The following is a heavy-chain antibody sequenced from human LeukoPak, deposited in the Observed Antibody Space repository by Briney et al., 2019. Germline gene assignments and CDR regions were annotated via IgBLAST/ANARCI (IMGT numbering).Heavy chain of an antibody. D-gene: IGHD3-10*01. CDR3: AKYPVGITMVRGVTQPFDY. Sequence: TGGSLRLSCAASGFTFSSYAMSWVRQAPGKGLEWVAVISYDGSNKYYADSVKGRFTISRDNSKNTLYLQMNSLRAEDTAVYYCAKYPVGITMVRGVTQPFDYWGQGTLVTVSS. CDR1: GFTFSSYA. J-gene: IGHJ4*02. V-gene: IGHV3-30*18. CDR2: ISYDGSNK.